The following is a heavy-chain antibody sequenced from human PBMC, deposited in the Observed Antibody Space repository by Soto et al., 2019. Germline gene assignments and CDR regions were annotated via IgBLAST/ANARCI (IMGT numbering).Heavy chain of an antibody. CDR3: AREGAIVVVTDNYYYGMDV. CDR2: IYYSGST. J-gene: IGHJ6*02. V-gene: IGHV4-31*03. D-gene: IGHD2-21*02. Sequence: QVQLQESGPGLVKPSQTLSLTCTVSGGSISSGGYYWSWIRQHPGKGLEWIGYIYYSGSTYYNPSLKSRVTISVDTSKNQFSLKLSSVTAADTAVYYCAREGAIVVVTDNYYYGMDVWGQGTTVTVSS. CDR1: GGSISSGGYY.